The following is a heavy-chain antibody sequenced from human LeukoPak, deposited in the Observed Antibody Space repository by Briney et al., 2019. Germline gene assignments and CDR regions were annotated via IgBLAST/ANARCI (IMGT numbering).Heavy chain of an antibody. J-gene: IGHJ5*02. CDR1: GYIFTSYW. V-gene: IGHV5-10-1*01. Sequence: HGASLKISCKGSGYIFTSYWISWVRQLPGKGLEWMGRIDPSDSYNNYSPSFQGHVTISADKSISTAYLQWSSLKASDTAMYYCARSRHGIAAAGTRSWFDPWGQGTLVTVSS. D-gene: IGHD6-13*01. CDR2: IDPSDSYN. CDR3: ARSRHGIAAAGTRSWFDP.